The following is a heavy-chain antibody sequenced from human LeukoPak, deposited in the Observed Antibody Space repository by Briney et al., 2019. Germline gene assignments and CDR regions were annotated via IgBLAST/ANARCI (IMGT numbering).Heavy chain of an antibody. J-gene: IGHJ4*02. D-gene: IGHD1-26*01. CDR1: GYTFTGYY. V-gene: IGHV1-2*02. Sequence: ASVKVSCKASGYTFTGYYIHWVRQAPGQGLEWMGWINPNSDGTDYAQKFQGRVTMTSDASINTAYMELSRLASDDTAMYYCATVETWWEQRRYFDFWGQGTLATVSS. CDR2: INPNSDGT. CDR3: ATVETWWEQRRYFDF.